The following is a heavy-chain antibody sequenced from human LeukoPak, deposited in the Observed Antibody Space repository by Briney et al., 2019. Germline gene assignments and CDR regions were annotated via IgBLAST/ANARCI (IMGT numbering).Heavy chain of an antibody. CDR2: ISSSSSYL. CDR1: GFTFSSYS. J-gene: IGHJ4*01. V-gene: IGHV3-21*01. CDR3: AREYCSGGSCYGYDY. D-gene: IGHD2-15*01. Sequence: GGSLRLSCAASGFTFSSYSMNWVRQAPGKGLEWVSSISSSSSYLYYADSVKGRFTISRDNAKNSLYLQMNSLRAEDTAVYYCAREYCSGGSCYGYDYWGQGTLVTVSS.